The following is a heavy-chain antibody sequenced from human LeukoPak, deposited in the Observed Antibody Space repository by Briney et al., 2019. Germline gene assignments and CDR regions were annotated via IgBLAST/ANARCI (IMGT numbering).Heavy chain of an antibody. CDR3: ATSPLALAAGGSVASDY. Sequence: GASVKVSCKTSGGTLSTYIISWVRQAPGQGLEWMGNIIPIFPTLNYAQKFQGRVTITADESTTTAYMELSSLRSDDTAVYYCATSPLALAAGGSVASDYWGQGTLVTVSS. J-gene: IGHJ4*02. D-gene: IGHD6-13*01. CDR2: IIPIFPTL. CDR1: GGTLSTYI. V-gene: IGHV1-69*13.